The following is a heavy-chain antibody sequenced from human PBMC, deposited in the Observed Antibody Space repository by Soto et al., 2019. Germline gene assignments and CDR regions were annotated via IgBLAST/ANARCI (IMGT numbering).Heavy chain of an antibody. D-gene: IGHD2-2*02. V-gene: IGHV1-2*02. CDR2: INPNSGGT. CDR3: ATNRQHCRSTTCYIGRFDP. Sequence: ASVKVSCKASGYTFTGYYLHWERQAPGQGLEWIGWINPNSGGTNYAQNFHGSVTMTRDTSIRQAYTERCRPRCYDTAVHHCATNRQHCRSTTCYIGRFDPGCQGTLVPVSS. J-gene: IGHJ5*02. CDR1: GYTFTGYY.